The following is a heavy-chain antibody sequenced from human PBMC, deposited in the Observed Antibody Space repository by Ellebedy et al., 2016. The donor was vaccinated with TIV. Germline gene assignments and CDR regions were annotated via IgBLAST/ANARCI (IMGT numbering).Heavy chain of an antibody. D-gene: IGHD3-3*01. V-gene: IGHV3-23*01. J-gene: IGHJ4*02. CDR3: AREGEWLLDY. CDR2: ISGSGTST. Sequence: GGSLRLSXAASGFIFTSYALSWVRQAPGKGLEWVSAISGSGTSTYYADSVKGRFTISRDNSKSSLYLQMNSLRAEDTAVYYCAREGEWLLDYWGQGTLVTVSS. CDR1: GFIFTSYA.